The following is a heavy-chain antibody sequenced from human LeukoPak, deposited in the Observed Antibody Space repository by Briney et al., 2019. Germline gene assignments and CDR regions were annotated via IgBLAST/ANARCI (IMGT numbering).Heavy chain of an antibody. D-gene: IGHD3-16*01. V-gene: IGHV4-59*11. CDR1: GGSINNHY. CDR3: AKHLTNAYYDMIWFDP. CDR2: IYYSGST. J-gene: IGHJ5*02. Sequence: SETLSLTCTVSGGSINNHYWSWIRQPPGKGPEWIGYIYYSGSTNYNPSLKSRVTISVDTSQNQFSLKLTSVTAADTAVYYCAKHLTNAYYDMIWFDPWGQGTLVTVSS.